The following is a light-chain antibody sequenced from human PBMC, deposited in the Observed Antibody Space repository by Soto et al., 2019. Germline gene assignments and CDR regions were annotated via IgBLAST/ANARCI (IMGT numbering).Light chain of an antibody. V-gene: IGKV3-15*01. J-gene: IGKJ2*01. Sequence: EIVMTHSPSTRSVSPAERATLSCSASQSVSSNLAWYQQKPGQPPSLLIYGASARATGIPARFSGSGSGTEFTLTISNLQSEDFAVYYCQHYNNWPFTFGQGTKVDIK. CDR1: QSVSSN. CDR2: GAS. CDR3: QHYNNWPFT.